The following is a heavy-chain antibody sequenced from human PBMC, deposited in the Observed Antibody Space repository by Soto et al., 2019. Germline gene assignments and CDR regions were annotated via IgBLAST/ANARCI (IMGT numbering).Heavy chain of an antibody. D-gene: IGHD1-20*01. J-gene: IGHJ4*02. V-gene: IGHV3-72*01. CDR3: VSLWSVTGSRDY. Sequence: EVQLVESGGGLVQPGGSLRLSCAVSGLTFSDHYMGWVRQAPGKGLDWVGRIRDRVHSYSTEYAASVKGRFTISRDDSRNSLYLQKNSLKMEDTAVFYCVSLWSVTGSRDYWGRGTLVTVSS. CDR2: IRDRVHSYST. CDR1: GLTFSDHY.